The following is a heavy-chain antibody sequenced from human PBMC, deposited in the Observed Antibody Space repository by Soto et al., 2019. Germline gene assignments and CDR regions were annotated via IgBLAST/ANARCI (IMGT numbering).Heavy chain of an antibody. CDR1: GFTFSSYS. Sequence: GGSLRLSCAASGFTFSSYSMNWVRQAPGKGLEWVSYISSSSSTIYYADSVKGRFTISRDNAKNSLYLQMNSLRDEDTAVYYCAKRKYCPSTTCFDYWGQGTQVTVSS. CDR3: AKRKYCPSTTCFDY. V-gene: IGHV3-48*02. D-gene: IGHD2-2*01. J-gene: IGHJ4*02. CDR2: ISSSSSTI.